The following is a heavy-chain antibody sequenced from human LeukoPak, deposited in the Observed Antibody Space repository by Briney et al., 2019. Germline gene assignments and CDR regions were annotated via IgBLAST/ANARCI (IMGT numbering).Heavy chain of an antibody. D-gene: IGHD5-18*01. CDR3: ARETEDTAMVTFDY. CDR1: GFTFSDYY. V-gene: IGHV3-11*04. Sequence: SGGSLRLSCAASGFTFSDYYMSWIRQAPGKGLEWVSYISSSSSTIYYADSVKGRFTISRDNAKNSLYLQMNSLRAEDTAVYYCARETEDTAMVTFDYRGQGTLVTVSS. CDR2: ISSSSSTI. J-gene: IGHJ4*02.